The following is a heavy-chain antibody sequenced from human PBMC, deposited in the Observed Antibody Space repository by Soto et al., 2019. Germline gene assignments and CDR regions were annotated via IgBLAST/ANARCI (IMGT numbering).Heavy chain of an antibody. CDR3: ARHLGVATSWFDP. CDR1: GGSISSSSYY. J-gene: IGHJ5*02. D-gene: IGHD5-12*01. CDR2: IYYSGST. Sequence: SETLSLTCTVSGGSISSSSYYWGWIRQPPGKGLEWIGSIYYSGSTYYNPSLKSRVTISVDTSKNQFSLKLSSVTAADTAVYYCARHLGVATSWFDPWCQGTLVTVSS. V-gene: IGHV4-39*01.